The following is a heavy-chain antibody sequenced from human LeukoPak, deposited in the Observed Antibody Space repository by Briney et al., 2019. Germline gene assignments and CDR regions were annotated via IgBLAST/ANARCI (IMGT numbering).Heavy chain of an antibody. D-gene: IGHD1-26*01. Sequence: GESLEISCKGSGYSFTSYWIGWVRQMPGKGLELMGIIYPGDSLTRYSPSFQGQVTISADKSISTAYLQWSSLKASDTARYYCARHAPYSGSYYPDYWGQGTLVTVSS. V-gene: IGHV5-51*01. J-gene: IGHJ4*02. CDR2: IYPGDSLT. CDR1: GYSFTSYW. CDR3: ARHAPYSGSYYPDY.